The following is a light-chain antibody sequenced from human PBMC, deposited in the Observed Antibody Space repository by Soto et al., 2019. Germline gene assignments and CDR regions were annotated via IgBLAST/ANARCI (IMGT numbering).Light chain of an antibody. CDR3: CSYGGGSSPLYV. CDR1: SSDVGSYNL. J-gene: IGLJ1*01. CDR2: EVS. Sequence: QSALTQPASVSGSPGQSITISCTGTSSDVGSYNLVSWYQQHPGKAPKVMVYEVSKRPSGVSNRVSGSKSGNTASLTISGLQSEDEADYYCCSYGGGSSPLYVFGTGTKLTVL. V-gene: IGLV2-23*02.